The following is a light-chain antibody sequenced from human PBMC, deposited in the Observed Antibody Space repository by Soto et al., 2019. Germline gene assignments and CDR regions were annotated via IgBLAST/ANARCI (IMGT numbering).Light chain of an antibody. J-gene: IGKJ5*01. V-gene: IGKV1-9*01. CDR3: QQIKSYPIT. CDR2: AAS. Sequence: DIQLTQSPSFLSASVGDRVTITCRASQGSSTYLGWYQQKPGKAPNLLIYAASTLQDGVPSRFSGSGSGTEFTLTISILQPEDFATYYCQQIKSYPITFGQGTRLEIK. CDR1: QGSSTY.